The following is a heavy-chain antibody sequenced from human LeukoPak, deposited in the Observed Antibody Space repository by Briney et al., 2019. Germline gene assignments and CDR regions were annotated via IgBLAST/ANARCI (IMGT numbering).Heavy chain of an antibody. V-gene: IGHV4-59*01. CDR1: GGSISSYY. CDR3: ARGRIYYDSTGYEY. J-gene: IGHJ4*02. Sequence: SETLSLTCTVSGGSISSYYWTWIRQPPGKGLEWIGYIYYSGSTNYNPSLKSRVTISVDTSKNQFSLKLSSVTAADTAVYYCARGRIYYDSTGYEYWGQGTLVTVSS. D-gene: IGHD3-22*01. CDR2: IYYSGST.